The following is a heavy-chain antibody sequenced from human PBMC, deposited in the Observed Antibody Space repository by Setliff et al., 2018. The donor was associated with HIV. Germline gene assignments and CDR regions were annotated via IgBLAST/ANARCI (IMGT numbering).Heavy chain of an antibody. V-gene: IGHV4-59*11. CDR2: IDYSGSK. Sequence: SETLSLTCTVSGASIKTRFWSWIRQAPGKGLEWIGYIDYSGSKNYNPSLTSRATMSMDTSKNQFNLKVTSVTAADTALYYCARVIGSGTFDSWGQGTLVTVSS. D-gene: IGHD3-10*01. J-gene: IGHJ4*02. CDR3: ARVIGSGTFDS. CDR1: GASIKTRF.